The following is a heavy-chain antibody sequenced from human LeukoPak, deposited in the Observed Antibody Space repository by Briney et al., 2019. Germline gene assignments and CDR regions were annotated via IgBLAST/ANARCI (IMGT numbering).Heavy chain of an antibody. J-gene: IGHJ4*02. CDR3: ARDRLRYCSGGSCYSFDY. D-gene: IGHD2-15*01. CDR2: IWYDGSNK. Sequence: GRSLRLSCAASGFTFSSYGMHWVRQAPGKGLEWGAVIWYDGSNKYYADSVKGRFTISRDNSKNTLYLQMNSLRAEDTAVYYCARDRLRYCSGGSCYSFDYWGQGTLVTVSS. V-gene: IGHV3-33*01. CDR1: GFTFSSYG.